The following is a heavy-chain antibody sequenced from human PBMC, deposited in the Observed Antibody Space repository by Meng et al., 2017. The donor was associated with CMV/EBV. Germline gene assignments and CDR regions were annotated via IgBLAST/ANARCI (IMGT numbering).Heavy chain of an antibody. V-gene: IGHV4-30-4*08. CDR2: IYYSGST. Sequence: VQLQESGPGQVKPSQTLSLTCTGSGGSISSGYYYWSWIRQPPGKGLEWIGYIYYSGSTYYNPSLKSRVTISVDTSKNQFSLKLSSVTAADTAVYYCARVTSRVAGAFDYWGQGTLVTVSS. CDR3: ARVTSRVAGAFDY. D-gene: IGHD1-14*01. J-gene: IGHJ4*02. CDR1: GGSISSGYYY.